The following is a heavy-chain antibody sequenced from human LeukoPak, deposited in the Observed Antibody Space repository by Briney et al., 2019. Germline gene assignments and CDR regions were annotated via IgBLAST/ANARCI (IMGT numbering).Heavy chain of an antibody. V-gene: IGHV3-33*01. Sequence: GGSLRLSCAASGFAFSSFGMHWVRQAPGKGLEWVAVIWYDGTNKYYADSVKGRFTTSRDNSKNTLYLQMNSLRAEDTAVYYCARDYDFWGNNWFDPWGQGTLVTVSS. CDR2: IWYDGTNK. D-gene: IGHD3/OR15-3a*01. CDR3: ARDYDFWGNNWFDP. J-gene: IGHJ5*02. CDR1: GFAFSSFG.